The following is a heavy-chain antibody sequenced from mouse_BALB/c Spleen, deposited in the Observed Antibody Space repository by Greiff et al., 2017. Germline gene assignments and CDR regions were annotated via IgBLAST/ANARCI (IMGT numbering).Heavy chain of an antibody. CDR2: INPYNGDT. CDR1: GYSFTGYF. CDR3: ARSLYYYAMDY. V-gene: IGHV1-20*02. Sequence: VQLQQSGPELVKPGASVKISCKASGYSFTGYFMNWVMQSHGKSLEWIGRINPYNGDTFYNQKFKGKATLTVDKSSSTAHMELRSLASEDSAVYYCARSLYYYAMDYWGQGTSVTVSS. J-gene: IGHJ4*01.